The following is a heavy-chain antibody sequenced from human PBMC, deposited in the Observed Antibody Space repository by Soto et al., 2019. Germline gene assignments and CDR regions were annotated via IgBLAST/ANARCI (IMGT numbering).Heavy chain of an antibody. Sequence: GGSLRLSCAASGFSFRRYAMSWVRQAPGKGLEWVSTISNNVLNTYYADSVKGRFTISRDNSKSTLYLQMNSLGLEDTALYYCAKLGDYDILTGYYDYWGQGTPVTVSS. CDR1: GFSFRRYA. CDR3: AKLGDYDILTGYYDY. V-gene: IGHV3-23*01. J-gene: IGHJ4*02. D-gene: IGHD3-9*01. CDR2: ISNNVLNT.